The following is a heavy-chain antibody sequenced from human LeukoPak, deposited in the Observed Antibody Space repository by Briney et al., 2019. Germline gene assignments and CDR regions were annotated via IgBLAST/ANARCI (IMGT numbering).Heavy chain of an antibody. Sequence: ASVKVSCKASGYTFTRYYMHWVRQAPGQGLEWMGIINPSGGSTNYAQKFQGRVTMTRNTSTNTVYMELSSLRSEDTAVYYCARGPSITMVRGGQWYYYMDVWGKGTTVTVSS. J-gene: IGHJ6*03. V-gene: IGHV1-46*01. CDR2: INPSGGST. D-gene: IGHD3-10*01. CDR1: GYTFTRYY. CDR3: ARGPSITMVRGGQWYYYMDV.